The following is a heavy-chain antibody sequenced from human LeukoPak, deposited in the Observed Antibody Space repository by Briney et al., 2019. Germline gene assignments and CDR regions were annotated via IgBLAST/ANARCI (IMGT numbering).Heavy chain of an antibody. CDR2: IYHSGST. D-gene: IGHD6-19*01. CDR1: GYSISSGYY. Sequence: SETLSLTCTVSGYSISSGYYWAWIRQPPGKGLEWIGSIYHSGSTYYNPSLKSRVTISVDTSKNQFSLKLSSVTAADTAVYYCARDWEPVAGTVGGAFDIWGQGTMVTVSS. CDR3: ARDWEPVAGTVGGAFDI. J-gene: IGHJ3*02. V-gene: IGHV4-38-2*02.